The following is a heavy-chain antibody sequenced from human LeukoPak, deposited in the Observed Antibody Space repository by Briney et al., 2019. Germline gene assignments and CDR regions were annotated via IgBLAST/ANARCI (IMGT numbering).Heavy chain of an antibody. Sequence: GASVKVSCKASGDTFSNYAISWVRQAPGQGPEWMGGIIPMFGTANYAQKFQDRVTIIADEFTSTAYMELSSLRSEDTAVYYCARVSVSNSGSPRFDYWGQGALVTVSS. D-gene: IGHD1-26*01. V-gene: IGHV1-69*13. J-gene: IGHJ4*02. CDR2: IIPMFGTA. CDR3: ARVSVSNSGSPRFDY. CDR1: GDTFSNYA.